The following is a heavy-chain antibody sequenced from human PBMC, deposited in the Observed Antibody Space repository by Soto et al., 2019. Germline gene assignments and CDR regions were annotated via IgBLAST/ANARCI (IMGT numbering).Heavy chain of an antibody. D-gene: IGHD3-22*01. CDR2: ISGSGGST. CDR3: AKDALGSFYYDSSGYPYPNYFDY. Sequence: GGSLRLSCAASGFTFSSYAKSWVRQAPGKGLEWVSAISGSGGSTYYADSVKGRFTISRDNSKNTLYLQMNSLRAEDTAVYYCAKDALGSFYYDSSGYPYPNYFDYWGQGTLVTVSS. CDR1: GFTFSSYA. J-gene: IGHJ4*02. V-gene: IGHV3-23*01.